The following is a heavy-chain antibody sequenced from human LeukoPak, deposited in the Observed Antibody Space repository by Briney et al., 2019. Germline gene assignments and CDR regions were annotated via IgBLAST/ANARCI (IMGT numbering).Heavy chain of an antibody. CDR1: GGTFSSYA. CDR3: ARRDSSSSRLYYFDY. Sequence: SVKVSCKASGGTFSSYAISWVRQAPGQGLEWMGGIIPIFGTANYAQKFQGRVTITADKSTSTAYMELSSLRSEDTAVYYCARRDSSSSRLYYFDYWGQGTLVTVSS. J-gene: IGHJ4*02. CDR2: IIPIFGTA. D-gene: IGHD6-6*01. V-gene: IGHV1-69*06.